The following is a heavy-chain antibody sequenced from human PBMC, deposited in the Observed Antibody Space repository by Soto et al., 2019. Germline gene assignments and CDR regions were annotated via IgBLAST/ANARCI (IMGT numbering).Heavy chain of an antibody. Sequence: SETLSLTCTVSGGSISSGQDYWSWIRQRPGKGLEWIGEINHSGSTNYNPSLKSRVTISVDTSKNQFSLKLSSVTAADTAVYYCARAPPGSTSCYDYWGQGTLVTVSS. CDR3: ARAPPGSTSCYDY. CDR2: INHSGST. D-gene: IGHD2-2*01. CDR1: GGSISSGQDY. V-gene: IGHV4-39*07. J-gene: IGHJ4*02.